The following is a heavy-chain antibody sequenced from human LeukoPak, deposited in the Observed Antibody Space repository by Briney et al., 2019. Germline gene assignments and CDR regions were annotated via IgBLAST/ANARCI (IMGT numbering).Heavy chain of an antibody. V-gene: IGHV4-59*01. D-gene: IGHD3-16*01. Sequence: PSETLSLTCTVSDDSISDYYRGWIRQPPGKGLEWIGYFRNSGTSTYNPSLKSRVTISADTSKNQFSFKLNSLTTADTAVYYCTRGAGWLIDYWGQGILVTVSS. CDR3: TRGAGWLIDY. J-gene: IGHJ4*02. CDR2: FRNSGTS. CDR1: DDSISDYY.